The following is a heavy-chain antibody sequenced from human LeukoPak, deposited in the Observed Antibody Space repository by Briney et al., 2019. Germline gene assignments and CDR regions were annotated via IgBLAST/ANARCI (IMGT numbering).Heavy chain of an antibody. D-gene: IGHD6-19*01. V-gene: IGHV3-30*18. CDR3: AKDLAPIAVAGNGSPFDY. CDR2: ISYDGSNK. J-gene: IGHJ4*02. CDR1: GFTFSSYG. Sequence: GGSLRLSCAASGFTFSSYGMHWVRQAPGKGLEWVAVISYDGSNKYYADSVKGRFTISRDNSKNTLYLQMNSLRAEDTAVYYCAKDLAPIAVAGNGSPFDYWGQGTLVTVSS.